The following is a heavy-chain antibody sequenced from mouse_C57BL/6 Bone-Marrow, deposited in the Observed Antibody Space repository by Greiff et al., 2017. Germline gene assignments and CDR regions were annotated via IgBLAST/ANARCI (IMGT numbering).Heavy chain of an antibody. D-gene: IGHD1-1*01. J-gene: IGHJ2*01. Sequence: EVMLVASGGGLVKPGGSLKLSCAASGFTFSDYGMHWVRQAPEKGLEWVGYISRGSSTTYYADTVKGRSTISRDNATNTPSLQMTSLTSDDTAMFYCGSTDGSLDYWGQGTTLTVSS. CDR2: ISRGSSTT. V-gene: IGHV5-17*01. CDR3: GSTDGSLDY. CDR1: GFTFSDYG.